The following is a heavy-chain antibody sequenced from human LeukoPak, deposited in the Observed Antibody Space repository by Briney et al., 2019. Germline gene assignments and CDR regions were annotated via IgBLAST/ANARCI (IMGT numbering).Heavy chain of an antibody. J-gene: IGHJ4*02. Sequence: ASVKVSCKASGYTFTGYYMHWVRQAPGQGLEWMGWINPNSGGTNYAQKFQGRVTMTRDMSTSTVYMELSSLRSEDTAVYYCASGGIYYGAAFDFWGQGTLVTVSS. CDR2: INPNSGGT. CDR3: ASGGIYYGAAFDF. D-gene: IGHD1-26*01. CDR1: GYTFTGYY. V-gene: IGHV1-2*02.